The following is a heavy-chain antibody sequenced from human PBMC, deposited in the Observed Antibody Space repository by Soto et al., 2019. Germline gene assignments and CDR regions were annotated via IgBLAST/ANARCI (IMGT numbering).Heavy chain of an antibody. CDR1: GFTFSNYG. Sequence: QVQLVQSGGAVAQRGGSLRLSGATSGFTFSNYGMPWVRLAPGKGLEWVAVTRHDGTNKYYADSVKGRCTISRDNSKNTVHLQMNSLRGEDTAVYYCARDLSGPLDYWGQGTLVTVSS. J-gene: IGHJ4*02. CDR3: ARDLSGPLDY. V-gene: IGHV3-33*01. CDR2: TRHDGTNK.